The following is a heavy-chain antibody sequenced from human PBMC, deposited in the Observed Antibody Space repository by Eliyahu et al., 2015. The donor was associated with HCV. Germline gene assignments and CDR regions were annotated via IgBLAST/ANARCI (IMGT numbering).Heavy chain of an antibody. CDR1: Y. J-gene: IGHJ3*02. CDR3: TSPGRDAFDI. D-gene: IGHD3-10*01. CDR2: IYYSGST. Sequence: YWGWIRQPPGKGLEWIGSIYYSGSTYYNPSLKSRVTISVDTSKNQFSLKLSSVTAADTAVYYCTSPGRDAFDIWGQGTMVTVSS. V-gene: IGHV4-39*01.